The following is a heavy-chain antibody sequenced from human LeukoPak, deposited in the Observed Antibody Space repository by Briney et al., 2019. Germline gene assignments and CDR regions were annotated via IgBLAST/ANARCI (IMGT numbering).Heavy chain of an antibody. Sequence: GRSLRLSCAASGFTFSSYGMHWVRQAPGKGLEWVSGIIESGGSTFYADSVKGRFSISRDNSKNTLYLQMNSLRAEDTALYYCAKAQSGSGWSFFDYWGQGTLVTVSS. J-gene: IGHJ4*02. D-gene: IGHD3-3*01. CDR1: GFTFSSYG. V-gene: IGHV3-23*01. CDR2: IIESGGST. CDR3: AKAQSGSGWSFFDY.